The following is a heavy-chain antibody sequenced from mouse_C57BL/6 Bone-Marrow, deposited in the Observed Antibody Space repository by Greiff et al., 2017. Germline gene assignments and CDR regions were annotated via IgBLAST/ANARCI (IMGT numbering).Heavy chain of an antibody. D-gene: IGHD2-4*01. Sequence: VQLMQSGPGLVAPSQSLSITCTVSGFSLTSYGVSWVRQPPGTGLELLGLIWGDGSTNYHSALIVSLRMSKDNSKSQVFLKLNSLQTEDTATYYCARRGDDNDADYWGQGTTLTVSS. V-gene: IGHV2-3*01. CDR3: ARRGDDNDADY. CDR2: IWGDGST. J-gene: IGHJ2*01. CDR1: GFSLTSYG.